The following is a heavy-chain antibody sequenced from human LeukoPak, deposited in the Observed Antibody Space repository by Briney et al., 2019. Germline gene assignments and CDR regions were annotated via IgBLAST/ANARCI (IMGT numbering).Heavy chain of an antibody. CDR3: ARGDY. J-gene: IGHJ4*02. V-gene: IGHV4-31*03. CDR1: GASISSVDYY. Sequence: SETLSLTCTVSGASISSVDYYWSWIRQHPGKGLEWIGFISYTGSSYYNSSLQSRVLISRDTFKNQFSLKMNSVIVADTAMYYCARGDYWGRGTLVTVSS. CDR2: ISYTGSS.